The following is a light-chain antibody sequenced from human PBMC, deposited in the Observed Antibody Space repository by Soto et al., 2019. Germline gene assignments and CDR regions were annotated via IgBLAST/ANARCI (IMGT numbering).Light chain of an antibody. V-gene: IGKV2-30*02. CDR2: KVS. CDR3: MQGTHWPPYT. Sequence: DVVMTQSPLSLPVTLGQPASISCRSSQSLVHSDGNTYLNWFHQRPGQSPRRLIYKVSNRDSGVPDRFSGSGSDPAFTLKISGVEAEDVGVYYCMQGTHWPPYTFGQGTKLEIK. J-gene: IGKJ2*01. CDR1: QSLVHSDGNTY.